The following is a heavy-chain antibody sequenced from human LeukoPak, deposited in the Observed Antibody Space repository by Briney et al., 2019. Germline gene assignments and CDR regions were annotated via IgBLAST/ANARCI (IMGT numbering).Heavy chain of an antibody. CDR1: GFDFNNYA. CDR2: MSGTGYHTYYADSDKT. V-gene: IGHV3-23*01. J-gene: IGHJ4*02. Sequence: GGSLRLSCAASGFDFNNYAMSWVRQGPGKRLEWVSAMSGTGYHTYYADSDKTYYADSVKGRFTISRDNSKSTLYLHMNNLRLEDTAIYYCAKGAAIDHWGQGTLVTVSS. CDR3: AKGAAIDH.